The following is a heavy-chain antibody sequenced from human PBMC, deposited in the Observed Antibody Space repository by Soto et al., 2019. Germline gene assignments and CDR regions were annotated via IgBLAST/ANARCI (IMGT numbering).Heavy chain of an antibody. V-gene: IGHV3-7*05. CDR3: ARGVKRWLYYYGMDV. J-gene: IGHJ6*02. CDR2: IKQDGSEK. CDR1: GFTFSNYW. Sequence: PGGSLRLSCAASGFTFSNYWMSWVRQAPGKGLEWVANIKQDGSEKYYVDSVKGRFTISRDNAKNSLYLQMNSLRAEDTAVYYCARGVKRWLYYYGMDVWGQGTTVTVSS. D-gene: IGHD5-12*01.